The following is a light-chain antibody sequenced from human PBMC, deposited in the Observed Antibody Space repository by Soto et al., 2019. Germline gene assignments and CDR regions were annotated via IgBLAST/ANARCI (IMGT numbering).Light chain of an antibody. CDR1: QSVSSSY. J-gene: IGKJ1*01. Sequence: IVMTQSPGTLSLSPGERATLSFSASQSVSSSYLAWYQQKPGQAPRLLIYGASSRATGIPDRFSGSGSGTDFTLTISRLEPEDFAVYYCQQYGSSPWTFGQGTKVDIK. V-gene: IGKV3-20*01. CDR3: QQYGSSPWT. CDR2: GAS.